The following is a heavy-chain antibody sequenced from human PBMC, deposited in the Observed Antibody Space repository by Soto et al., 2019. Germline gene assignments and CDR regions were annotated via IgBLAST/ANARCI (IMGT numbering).Heavy chain of an antibody. V-gene: IGHV3-30-3*01. CDR2: MSYDGSMR. Sequence: QVQLVESGGGVVQPGRSLRLSCADSGFTFRTYAMHWVRQAPGKGLEWVAIMSYDGSMRSYEDSVRGRFTISRDNSKNTLSLHMNSLIAEDTAVYYCARDSHSSGWGDAFYIWGQGRMVTVSS. CDR1: GFTFRTYA. J-gene: IGHJ3*02. CDR3: ARDSHSSGWGDAFYI. D-gene: IGHD6-19*01.